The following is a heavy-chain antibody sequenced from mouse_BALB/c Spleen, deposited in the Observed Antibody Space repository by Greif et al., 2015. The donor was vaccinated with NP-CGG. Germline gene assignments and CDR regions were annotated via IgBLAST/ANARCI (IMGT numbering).Heavy chain of an antibody. CDR2: ISSGGSYT. V-gene: IGHV5-6*01. J-gene: IGHJ1*01. CDR3: ARHIYGSSSWYFDV. D-gene: IGHD1-1*01. CDR1: GFTFSSYG. Sequence: EVKLQESGGDLVKPGGSLKLSCAASGFTFSSYGMSWVRQTPDKRLEWVATISSGGSYTYYPDSVKGRFTISRDNAKNTLYLQMSSLKSEDTAMYYCARHIYGSSSWYFDVWGAGTTVTVSS.